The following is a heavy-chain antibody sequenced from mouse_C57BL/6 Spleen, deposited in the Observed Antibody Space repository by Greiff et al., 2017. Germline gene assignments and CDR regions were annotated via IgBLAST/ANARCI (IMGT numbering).Heavy chain of an antibody. J-gene: IGHJ2*01. CDR2: INPNNGGT. V-gene: IGHV1-26*01. D-gene: IGHD4-1*01. CDR3: ARSSNWDVGY. Sequence: EVKLQQSGPELVKPGASVKISCKASGYTFTDYYMNWVKQSHGKSLEWIGDINPNNGGTSYNQKFKGKATLTVDKSSSTAYMELRSLTSEDSAVYYGARSSNWDVGYWGQGTTLTVSS. CDR1: GYTFTDYY.